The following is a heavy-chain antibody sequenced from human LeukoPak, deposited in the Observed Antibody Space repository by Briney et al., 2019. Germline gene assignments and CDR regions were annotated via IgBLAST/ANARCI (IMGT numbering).Heavy chain of an antibody. CDR3: ARVTHYYGSGSYPY. Sequence: SETLSLTCTVSGGSISSYYWGWIRQPPGKGLEWIGSIYHSGSTYYNPSLKSRVTISVDTSKNQFSLKLSSVTAADTAVYYCARVTHYYGSGSYPYWGQGTLVTVSS. J-gene: IGHJ4*02. V-gene: IGHV4-38-2*02. D-gene: IGHD3-10*01. CDR2: IYHSGST. CDR1: GGSISSYY.